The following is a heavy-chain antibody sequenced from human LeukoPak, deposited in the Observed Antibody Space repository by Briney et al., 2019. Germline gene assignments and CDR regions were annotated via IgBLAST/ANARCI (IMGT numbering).Heavy chain of an antibody. V-gene: IGHV3-23*01. CDR1: GFSFSSYA. CDR2: ISGSGGST. D-gene: IGHD3-16*02. J-gene: IGHJ4*02. Sequence: GGSLRLSCAASGFSFSSYAMSWVRQAPGKGLEWVSAISGSGGSTYYADSVKGRFTISRDNPKNTLYLQMNSLRAEDTAVYYCAKGELSPSNYWGQGTLVTVSS. CDR3: AKGELSPSNY.